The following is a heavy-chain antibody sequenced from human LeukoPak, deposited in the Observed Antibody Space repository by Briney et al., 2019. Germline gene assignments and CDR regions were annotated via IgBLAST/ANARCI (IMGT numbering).Heavy chain of an antibody. CDR2: INHSGST. Sequence: SETLSLTCAVYGGSFSGYYWSWLRQPPGKGLEWLGEINHSGSTNYNPSLKSRVTISVDTSKNQFSLKPSSVTAADTAVYYCARGESCSSTSCSFDYWGQGTLVTVSS. J-gene: IGHJ4*02. V-gene: IGHV4-34*01. CDR1: GGSFSGYY. D-gene: IGHD2-2*01. CDR3: ARGESCSSTSCSFDY.